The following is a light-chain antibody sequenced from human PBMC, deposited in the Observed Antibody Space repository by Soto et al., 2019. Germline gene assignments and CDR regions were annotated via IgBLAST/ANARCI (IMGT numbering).Light chain of an antibody. CDR2: GAS. CDR3: QQYGSSLIT. V-gene: IGKV3-20*01. J-gene: IGKJ5*01. Sequence: PGEIATLSCRASQSVSSSYLAWYQHKPGQAPRLLIYGASGRASGIPDRFSGSGSGTDFTLSISRLEPEDSAVYYCQQYGSSLITFGQGTRLEIK. CDR1: QSVSSSY.